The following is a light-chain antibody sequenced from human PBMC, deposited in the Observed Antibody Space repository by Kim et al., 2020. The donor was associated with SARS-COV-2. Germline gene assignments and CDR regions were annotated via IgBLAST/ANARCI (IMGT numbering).Light chain of an antibody. Sequence: SYELTQPPSVSVPPGKTARITCGGNNIGSQSVHWYQQKPGQAPVLVIYYDSDRPSGIPERFSGSNSGNTATLTISRVEAGDEADYYCLVWDGTSDHYVFGTGTKVTVL. CDR3: LVWDGTSDHYV. CDR2: YDS. J-gene: IGLJ1*01. CDR1: NIGSQS. V-gene: IGLV3-21*04.